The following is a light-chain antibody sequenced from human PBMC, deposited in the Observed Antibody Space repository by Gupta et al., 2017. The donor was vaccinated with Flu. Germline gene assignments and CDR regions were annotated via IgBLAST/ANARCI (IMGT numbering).Light chain of an antibody. J-gene: IGLJ3*02. CDR1: SSNIGAGYD. Sequence: QSVLPQPPSVSGAPGQRVTISCTGSSSNIGAGYDVHWYQQLPGTAPKLLIYGNTNRPSGVPDRFSGSKSGTSASLAITGLQAEDEADYYCQSYDSSLLWVFGGGTKLTVL. V-gene: IGLV1-40*01. CDR3: QSYDSSLLWV. CDR2: GNT.